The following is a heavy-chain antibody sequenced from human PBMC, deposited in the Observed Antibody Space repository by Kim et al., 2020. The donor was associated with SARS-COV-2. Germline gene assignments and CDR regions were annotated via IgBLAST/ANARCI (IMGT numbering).Heavy chain of an antibody. D-gene: IGHD3-22*01. CDR1: GGSISSGGYY. CDR2: IYYSGST. V-gene: IGHV4-31*03. Sequence: SETLSLTCTVSGGSISSGGYYWSWIRQHPGKGLEWIGYIYYSGSTYYNPSLQSRVTISVDTSKNQFSLKLSSVTAADTAVYYCAREPLNDSSGQFGFPWGQGTLVTVSS. CDR3: AREPLNDSSGQFGFP. J-gene: IGHJ5*02.